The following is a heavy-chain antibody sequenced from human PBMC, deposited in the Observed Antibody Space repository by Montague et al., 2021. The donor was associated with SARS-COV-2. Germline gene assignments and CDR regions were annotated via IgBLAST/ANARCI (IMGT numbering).Heavy chain of an antibody. V-gene: IGHV4-31*03. CDR3: ARDSPGWAGRAFDV. CDR1: GGSITATDYY. J-gene: IGHJ3*01. D-gene: IGHD6-19*01. Sequence: TLSLTCTVSGGSITATDYYWSWVRQVPGKGLEWIGDIYFSGSTHYNPSLASRLAMSVDTSKNQFSLSVTSVTDADTAVYFCARDSPGWAGRAFDVWGHGTLVTVSS. CDR2: IYFSGST.